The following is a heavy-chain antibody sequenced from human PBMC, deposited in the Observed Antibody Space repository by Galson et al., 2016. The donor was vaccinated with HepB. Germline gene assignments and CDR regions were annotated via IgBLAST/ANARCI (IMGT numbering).Heavy chain of an antibody. Sequence: SLRLSCAASGFTFNAYAMSWVRQSPGKGLEWVSAITSSGVGTFYTDSVKGRFTISRDNSKKTLDLQMNSPRPEDTAVYYCTNDVGLVMFGLWGRGTLVTVSS. CDR2: ITSSGVGT. V-gene: IGHV3-23*01. J-gene: IGHJ4*02. CDR1: GFTFNAYA. CDR3: TNDVGLVMFGL. D-gene: IGHD2/OR15-2a*01.